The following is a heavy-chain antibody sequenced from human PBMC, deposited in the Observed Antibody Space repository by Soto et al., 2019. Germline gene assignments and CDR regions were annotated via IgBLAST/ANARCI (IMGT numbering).Heavy chain of an antibody. CDR3: ASSYSGYLDN. Sequence: SETLSLTCSVSVGSMSSGAYYWNWIRQHPVKGLEWIAYIYHTGNTYYNPSLRSRTTISVDTSENQFSLKLTSVTDADTAVYYCASSYSGYLDNWGQGTLVTVSS. J-gene: IGHJ4*02. CDR2: IYHTGNT. V-gene: IGHV4-31*03. D-gene: IGHD3-22*01. CDR1: VGSMSSGAYY.